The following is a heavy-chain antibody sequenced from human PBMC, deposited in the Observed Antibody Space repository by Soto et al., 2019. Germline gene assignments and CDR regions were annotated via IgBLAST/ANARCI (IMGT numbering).Heavy chain of an antibody. CDR2: VYYSGDT. V-gene: IGHV4-59*01. J-gene: IGHJ5*02. D-gene: IGHD2-2*01. CDR1: CGSISDYY. CDR3: AREHCSGTSCFPGEWFDP. Sequence: SETLSLTCTVSCGSISDYYWSWIRQPPGKGLEWIGYVYYSGDTNYNPSLKSRVTISVDTSKNHFSLKLSSVTAADTAVYYCAREHCSGTSCFPGEWFDPWGQGTLVTVSS.